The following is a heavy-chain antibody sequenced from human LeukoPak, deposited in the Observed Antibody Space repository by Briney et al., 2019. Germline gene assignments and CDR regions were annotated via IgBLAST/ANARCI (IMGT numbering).Heavy chain of an antibody. J-gene: IGHJ4*02. CDR2: INSGST. V-gene: IGHV4-39*01. Sequence: SETLSLTCSVSGGSITISTYNWGWIRQPPGQGLEWIGNINSGSTHYNPSLKSRVTISVDTSKNQFSLKLSSVTATDTAVYYCARRPTNYGTDYWGQGTLVTVSS. D-gene: IGHD1-14*01. CDR1: GGSITISTYN. CDR3: ARRPTNYGTDY.